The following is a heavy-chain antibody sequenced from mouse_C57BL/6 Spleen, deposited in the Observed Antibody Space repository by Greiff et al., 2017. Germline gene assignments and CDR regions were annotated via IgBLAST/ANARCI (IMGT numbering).Heavy chain of an antibody. D-gene: IGHD1-1*02. J-gene: IGHJ3*01. Sequence: EVQLVESGTVLARPGASVKMSCKTSGYTFTSYWMHWVKQRPGQGLEWIGAIYPGNSDTSYNQKFKGKAKLTAVTSASTAYMELSSLTNEDSAVYYCTTNYVKHVSFAYWGQGTLVTVSA. CDR2: IYPGNSDT. V-gene: IGHV1-5*01. CDR1: GYTFTSYW. CDR3: TTNYVKHVSFAY.